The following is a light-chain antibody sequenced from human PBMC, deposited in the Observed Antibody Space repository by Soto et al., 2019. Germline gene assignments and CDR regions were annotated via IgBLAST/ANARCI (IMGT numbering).Light chain of an antibody. CDR2: LNSDGSH. V-gene: IGLV4-69*01. CDR3: QTWGAGIKV. Sequence: QAVLTQSPSASASLGASVKLTCTLSSGHSSYAIAWHLQQPEKGPCYLMKLNSDGSHSKGDGIPDRFSGSSSGAERYLTISSLQSEDEADYYCQTWGAGIKVFGTGTKVTVL. CDR1: SGHSSYA. J-gene: IGLJ1*01.